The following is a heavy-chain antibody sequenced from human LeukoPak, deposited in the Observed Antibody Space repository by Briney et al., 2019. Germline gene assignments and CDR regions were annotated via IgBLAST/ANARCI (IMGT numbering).Heavy chain of an antibody. CDR3: ARVFRASGSYFAFDI. V-gene: IGHV3-11*01. D-gene: IGHD1-26*01. CDR1: GFTFSDYY. J-gene: IGHJ3*02. Sequence: GGSLRLSCAASGFTFSDYYMSWIRQAPGKGLEWVSYISSSGSTIYYADSVKGRFTISRDNAKNSLYLQMNSLRAEDTAVYYCARVFRASGSYFAFDIWGQGTMVTVSS. CDR2: ISSSGSTI.